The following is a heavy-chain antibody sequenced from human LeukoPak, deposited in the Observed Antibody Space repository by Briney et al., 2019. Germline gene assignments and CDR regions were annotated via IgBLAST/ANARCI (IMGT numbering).Heavy chain of an antibody. CDR3: ARAGGYCSSTSCPHPLYYYYGMDV. V-gene: IGHV4-30-2*01. Sequence: PSETLSLTCAVSGGSISSGGYSWSWIRQPPGKGLEWIGYIYHSGSTYYNPSLQSRVTISVDRSKNQFSLKLSSVTAADTAVYYCARAGGYCSSTSCPHPLYYYYGMDVWGQGTTVTVSS. J-gene: IGHJ6*02. CDR2: IYHSGST. D-gene: IGHD2-2*01. CDR1: GGSISSGGYS.